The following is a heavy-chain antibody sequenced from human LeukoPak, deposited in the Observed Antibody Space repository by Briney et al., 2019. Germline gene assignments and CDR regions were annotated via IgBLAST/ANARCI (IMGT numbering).Heavy chain of an antibody. CDR2: ISYDGSNK. V-gene: IGHV3-30*18. CDR3: AKDRPQWLVLIPNIKNMVGGMDV. D-gene: IGHD6-19*01. Sequence: PGRSLRLSCAASGFTFSSYGMHWVRQAPGKGLEWVAVISYDGSNKYYADSVKGRFTISRDNSKNTLYLQMNSLRAEDTAVYYCAKDRPQWLVLIPNIKNMVGGMDVWGQGTTVTVSS. CDR1: GFTFSSYG. J-gene: IGHJ6*02.